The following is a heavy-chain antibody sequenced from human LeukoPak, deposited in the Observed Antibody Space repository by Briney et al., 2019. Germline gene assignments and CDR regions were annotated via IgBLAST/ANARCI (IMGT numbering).Heavy chain of an antibody. V-gene: IGHV5-51*01. Sequence: GESLKISCKGSGYNFTNYWIGWVRQMPGKGLEWMGIIYPADSDTRYSPSFQGQVTISADKSISTAYLQWSSLKASDTAIYYCATVAYNFWSGYLHWGQGTLVTVSS. CDR3: ATVAYNFWSGYLH. J-gene: IGHJ4*02. CDR1: GYNFTNYW. CDR2: IYPADSDT. D-gene: IGHD3-3*01.